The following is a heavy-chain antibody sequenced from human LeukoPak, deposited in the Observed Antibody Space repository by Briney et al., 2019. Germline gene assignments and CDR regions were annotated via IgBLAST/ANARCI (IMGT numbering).Heavy chain of an antibody. CDR2: ISSSSSYI. Sequence: GGSLRLSCVASGFTFSSYSMNWVRQAPGKGLEWVSSISSSSSYIYYADSVKGRFTISRDNAKNSLYLQMNSLRAEDTAVYYCARDTTVVTGIVAYWGQGTLVTVSS. V-gene: IGHV3-21*01. D-gene: IGHD4-23*01. CDR1: GFTFSSYS. CDR3: ARDTTVVTGIVAY. J-gene: IGHJ4*02.